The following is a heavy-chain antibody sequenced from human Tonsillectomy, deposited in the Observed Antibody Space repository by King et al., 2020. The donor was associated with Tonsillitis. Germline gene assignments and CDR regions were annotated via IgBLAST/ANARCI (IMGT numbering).Heavy chain of an antibody. CDR2: IYYSGST. J-gene: IGHJ4*02. D-gene: IGHD1-26*01. Sequence: VQLQESGPGLVKPSETLSLTCTVSGGSVSSGSYYWSWIRQPPGKGLEWIGYIYYSGSTNYNPSLKSRVTTSVDTSKNQFSLKLSSVTAADTAVYYCARMWEWIPDYWGQGTLVTVSS. V-gene: IGHV4-61*01. CDR1: GGSVSSGSYY. CDR3: ARMWEWIPDY.